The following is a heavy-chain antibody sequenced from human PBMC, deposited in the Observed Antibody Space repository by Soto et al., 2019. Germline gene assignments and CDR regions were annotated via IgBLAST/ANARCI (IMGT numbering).Heavy chain of an antibody. CDR2: IKPDGSAT. Sequence: EVLLVESGGGLVQPGGSLRLSCAASGFTFSSYWMNWVRLIPGKGLEWVAYIKPDGSATYYVDSVKGRFTISRDNAKNSLYLQMNSLRVEDTSVYYCARAGYCGPGCYYYFDYWGQGTLVTVSS. V-gene: IGHV3-7*01. CDR1: GFTFSSYW. J-gene: IGHJ4*02. D-gene: IGHD2-21*02. CDR3: ARAGYCGPGCYYYFDY.